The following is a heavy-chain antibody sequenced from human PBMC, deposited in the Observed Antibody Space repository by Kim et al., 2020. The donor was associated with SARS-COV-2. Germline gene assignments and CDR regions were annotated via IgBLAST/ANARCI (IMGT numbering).Heavy chain of an antibody. J-gene: IGHJ4*02. Sequence: ASVKVSCKASGYTFNSYYMHWVRQAPGQGLEWTGIINPSGGSTSYAQKFQGRVTMTRDTSTSTVYMELSSLRSEDTAVYYCARGSPVYYDILTGYYRDYWGQGTLVTVSS. CDR2: INPSGGST. CDR1: GYTFNSYY. CDR3: ARGSPVYYDILTGYYRDY. D-gene: IGHD3-9*01. V-gene: IGHV1-46*02.